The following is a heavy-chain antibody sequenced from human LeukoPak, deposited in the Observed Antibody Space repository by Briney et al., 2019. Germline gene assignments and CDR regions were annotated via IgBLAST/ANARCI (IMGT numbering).Heavy chain of an antibody. CDR2: IYYSGRT. V-gene: IGHV4-39*01. CDR3: ARRRYYDGSGYLE. D-gene: IGHD3-22*01. Sequence: PSETLSLTCSVSGDSVSRSDSYWDWIRQPPGKGLEWIGTIYYSGRTYYSPSLKSRVTMSVDPSNNQFSLHLRSVTAADTALYYCARRRYYDGSGYLEWGQGTLLSFSS. CDR1: GDSVSRSDSY. J-gene: IGHJ1*01.